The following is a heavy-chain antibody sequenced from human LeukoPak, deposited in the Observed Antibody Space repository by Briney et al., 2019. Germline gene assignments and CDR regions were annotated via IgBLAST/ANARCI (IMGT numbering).Heavy chain of an antibody. CDR3: ARVLIPDYGDYGGLDY. CDR1: GFTFSSYG. J-gene: IGHJ4*02. CDR2: IRYDGSNK. Sequence: GGSLRLSCAASGFTFSSYGMHWVRQAPGKGLEWVAFIRYDGSNKYYADSVKGRFTISRDNSKNTLYLQMNSLRAEDTAVYYCARVLIPDYGDYGGLDYWGQGTLVTVSS. D-gene: IGHD4-17*01. V-gene: IGHV3-30*02.